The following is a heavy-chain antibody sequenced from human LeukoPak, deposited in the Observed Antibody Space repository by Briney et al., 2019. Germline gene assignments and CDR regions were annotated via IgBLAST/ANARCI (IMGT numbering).Heavy chain of an antibody. CDR2: IIPIFGTA. Sequence: AAPVKVSCKASGGTFSSYAISWVRQAPGQGLEWMGGIIPIFGTANYAQKFQGRVTITADESTSTAYMELSSLRSEDTAVYYCARDCSGGSCYSSLAYYYYGMDVWGQGTTVTVSS. J-gene: IGHJ6*02. CDR1: GGTFSSYA. V-gene: IGHV1-69*13. D-gene: IGHD2-15*01. CDR3: ARDCSGGSCYSSLAYYYYGMDV.